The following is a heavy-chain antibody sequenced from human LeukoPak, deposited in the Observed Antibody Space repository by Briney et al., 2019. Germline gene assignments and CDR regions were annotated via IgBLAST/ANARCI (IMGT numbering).Heavy chain of an antibody. J-gene: IGHJ4*02. CDR3: ARDLPAAVD. V-gene: IGHV3-21*01. CDR1: GFSFSSYS. Sequence: KPGGSLRLSCAASGFSFSSYSMSWVRQAPGKGLEWVSFISRSSGDIYHADSVKGRFTISRDNAKNSLYLQMNSLRAEDTAVYYCARDLPAAVDWGQGTLVTVSS. D-gene: IGHD2-2*01. CDR2: ISRSSGDI.